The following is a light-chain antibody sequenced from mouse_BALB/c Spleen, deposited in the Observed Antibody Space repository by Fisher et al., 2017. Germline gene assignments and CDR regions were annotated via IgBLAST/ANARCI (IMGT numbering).Light chain of an antibody. CDR1: SSVSY. CDR2: STS. V-gene: IGKV4-57*01. Sequence: IVLTQSPAIMSASPGEKVTMTCSASSSVSYMHWFQQKPGTSPKLWIYSTSNLASGVPARFSGSGSGTSYSLTISRMEAEDAATYYCQQRSSYPPTFGAGTKLELK. CDR3: QQRSSYPPT. J-gene: IGKJ5*01.